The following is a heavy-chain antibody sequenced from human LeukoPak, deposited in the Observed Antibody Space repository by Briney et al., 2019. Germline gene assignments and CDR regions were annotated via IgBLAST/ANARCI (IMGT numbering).Heavy chain of an antibody. J-gene: IGHJ4*02. V-gene: IGHV3-7*01. CDR2: IKADGGEK. CDR1: GFTFSTYW. Sequence: PGGSLRLSCAASGFTFSTYWMNWFRQTPGKGLEWVAKIKADGGEKDHVASVKGRFTISRDNAKNSLYLQMNSLRAEDTAVYYCARLYSRVGPFDYWGQGTLVTVSS. D-gene: IGHD5-18*01. CDR3: ARLYSRVGPFDY.